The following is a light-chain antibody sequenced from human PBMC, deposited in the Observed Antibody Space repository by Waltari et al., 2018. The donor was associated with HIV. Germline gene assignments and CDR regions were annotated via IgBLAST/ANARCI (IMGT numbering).Light chain of an antibody. CDR1: SSDVVGYNY. CDR3: SSYTSSNTLPYV. J-gene: IGLJ1*01. V-gene: IGLV2-14*03. CDR2: DVS. Sequence: QSALTQPASVYGSPGQSITISCTGTSSDVVGYNYVSWYQQHPGTAPKLMIYDVSNRPSGVSNRFSGSKSGNTASLTISGLQAEDEADYYCSSYTSSNTLPYVFGTGTKVTVL.